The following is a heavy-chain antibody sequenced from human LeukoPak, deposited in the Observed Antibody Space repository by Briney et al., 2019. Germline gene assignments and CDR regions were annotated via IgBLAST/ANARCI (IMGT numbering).Heavy chain of an antibody. CDR3: ASRLHYDFWSGYYTGR. D-gene: IGHD3-3*01. J-gene: IGHJ4*02. Sequence: SETLSLTCTVSGGSISSSSYYWGWIRQPPGKGLEWIGSIYYSGSTYYNPSLKSRVTISVDTSKNQFSLKLSSVTAADTAVYYCASRLHYDFWSGYYTGRWGQGTPVTVSS. V-gene: IGHV4-39*01. CDR2: IYYSGST. CDR1: GGSISSSSYY.